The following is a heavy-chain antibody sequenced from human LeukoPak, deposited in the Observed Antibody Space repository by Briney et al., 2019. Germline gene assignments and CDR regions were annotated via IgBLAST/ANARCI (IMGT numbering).Heavy chain of an antibody. CDR1: GFTVTTNY. CDR3: ARGDFWSGYYTSLY. D-gene: IGHD3-3*01. Sequence: GGSLRLSCAASGFTVTTNYMSWVRQAPGKGLEWVSVIYSGGSTYYADSVKGRFTISRHNSKNTLYLQMDSLRDEDTAVHYCARGDFWSGYYTSLYWGQGTLVTVSS. J-gene: IGHJ4*02. CDR2: IYSGGST. V-gene: IGHV3-53*04.